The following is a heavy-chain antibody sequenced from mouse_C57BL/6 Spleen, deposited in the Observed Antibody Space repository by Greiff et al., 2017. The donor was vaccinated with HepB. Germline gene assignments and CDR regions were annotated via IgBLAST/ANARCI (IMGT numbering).Heavy chain of an antibody. CDR3: AGYGFAY. CDR1: GYTFTDYY. J-gene: IGHJ3*01. D-gene: IGHD1-1*01. Sequence: EVQLQQSGPELVKPGASVMISCKASGYTFTDYYMNWVKQSHGKSLEWIGDINPNNGGTSYNQKFKGKATLTVDKSSSTAYMELRSLTSEDSAVYYCAGYGFAYWGQGTLVTVSA. V-gene: IGHV1-26*01. CDR2: INPNNGGT.